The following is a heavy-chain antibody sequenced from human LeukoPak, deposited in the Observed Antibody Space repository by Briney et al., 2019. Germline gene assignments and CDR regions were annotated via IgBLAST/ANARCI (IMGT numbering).Heavy chain of an antibody. Sequence: GGSLRLSCAASGFTFSSYAMSWVRQAPGKGLEGVSAISGSGGSTYYADSVKGRFTISRDNSKNTLYLQMNSLRAEDTAVYYCAKAAAIFGVVPHWFDPWGQGTLVTVSS. V-gene: IGHV3-23*01. CDR2: ISGSGGST. CDR1: GFTFSSYA. D-gene: IGHD3-3*01. J-gene: IGHJ5*02. CDR3: AKAAAIFGVVPHWFDP.